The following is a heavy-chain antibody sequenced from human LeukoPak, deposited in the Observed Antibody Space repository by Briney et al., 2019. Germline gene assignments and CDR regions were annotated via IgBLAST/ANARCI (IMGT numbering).Heavy chain of an antibody. CDR1: GYTFTGYY. CDR3: ARDLGFRGDGYIDY. Sequence: ASVKVSCKASGYTFTGYYMHSVRQAPGQGLEWMGWINPNSGGTNYAQKFQGRVTMTRDTSISTAYMELSRLRSDDTAVYYCARDLGFRGDGYIDYWGQGTLVTVSS. CDR2: INPNSGGT. D-gene: IGHD5-24*01. J-gene: IGHJ4*02. V-gene: IGHV1-2*02.